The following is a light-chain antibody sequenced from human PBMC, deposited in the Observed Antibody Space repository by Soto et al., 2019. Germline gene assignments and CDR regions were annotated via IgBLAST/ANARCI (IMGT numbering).Light chain of an antibody. J-gene: IGLJ2*01. CDR3: SSYTSSSAVV. CDR2: EVS. CDR1: SSAVGGYNY. V-gene: IGLV2-14*01. Sequence: QSVLTQPASVSGSPGQSITISCTGTSSAVGGYNYVSWYQQHPGKAPKLMIYEVSNRPSGVSNRFSGSKSGNTASLTISGVQAEDEADYYCSSYTSSSAVVFGGGTKLTVL.